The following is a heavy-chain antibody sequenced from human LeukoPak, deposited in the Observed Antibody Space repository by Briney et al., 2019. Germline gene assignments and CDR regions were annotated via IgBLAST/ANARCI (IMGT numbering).Heavy chain of an antibody. CDR3: VRVGLLQTPDP. J-gene: IGHJ5*02. Sequence: PSETLSLTCTVSGYSLSSGYYWGWIRQPPGKGLEWIGSIYHSGSTYYNPSLKSRVTISVDTSKNQFSLKLSSVTAADTAVYYCVRVGLLQTPDPWGQGTLVTVSS. CDR1: GYSLSSGYY. D-gene: IGHD2-15*01. V-gene: IGHV4-38-2*02. CDR2: IYHSGST.